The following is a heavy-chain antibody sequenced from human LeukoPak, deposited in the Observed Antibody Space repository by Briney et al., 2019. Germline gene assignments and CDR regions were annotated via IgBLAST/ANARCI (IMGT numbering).Heavy chain of an antibody. CDR2: ISYDGSNK. J-gene: IGHJ5*02. CDR1: GFTFSSYA. D-gene: IGHD5-18*01. Sequence: PGRSLRLSCAASGFTFSSYAMHWVRQAPGKGLEWVAVISYDGSNKYYADSVKGRFTISRDNSKNTLYLQMSSLRAEDTAVYYRARDGSTYGYNWFDPWGQGTLVTVSS. CDR3: ARDGSTYGYNWFDP. V-gene: IGHV3-30-3*01.